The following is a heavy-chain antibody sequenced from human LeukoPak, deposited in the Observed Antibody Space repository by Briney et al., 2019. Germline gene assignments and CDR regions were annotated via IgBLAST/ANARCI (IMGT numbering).Heavy chain of an antibody. CDR1: GFTFSSYA. J-gene: IGHJ3*02. V-gene: IGHV3-30-3*01. D-gene: IGHD4-23*01. Sequence: GRSLRLSCAASGFTFSSYAMHWVRQAPGKGLEWVAVISYDGSHKYYADSVKGRFTISRDNSKNTLYLQMSSLRAEDTAVYYCARDDYGGKLDIWGQGTVVTVSS. CDR2: ISYDGSHK. CDR3: ARDDYGGKLDI.